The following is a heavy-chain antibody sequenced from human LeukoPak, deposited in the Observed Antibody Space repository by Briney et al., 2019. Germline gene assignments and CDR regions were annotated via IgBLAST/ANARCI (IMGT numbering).Heavy chain of an antibody. D-gene: IGHD6-13*01. V-gene: IGHV3-11*01. J-gene: IGHJ4*02. CDR1: GFTFSDYY. CDR2: ISSSGSTI. CDR3: AKDIVAAGLFFDY. Sequence: GGSLRLSCAASGFTFSDYYMGWIRQAPGKGLEWVSYISSSGSTIYYTDSVKGRFTISRDNARNSLYLQMNSLRAEDTAVYYCAKDIVAAGLFFDYWGQGTLVTVSS.